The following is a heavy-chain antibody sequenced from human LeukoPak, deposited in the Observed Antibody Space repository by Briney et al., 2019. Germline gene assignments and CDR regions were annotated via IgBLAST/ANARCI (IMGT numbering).Heavy chain of an antibody. J-gene: IGHJ6*02. V-gene: IGHV5-51*01. CDR2: IYPGDSDN. D-gene: IGHD2-15*01. CDR1: GYSLTSYW. CDR3: ARLGGGCSGGSCYSGYCYYGMDV. Sequence: GESLKIFFKGSGYSLTSYWIGLGPQMPGKGLEGMGIIYPGDSDNRFSPSFQGQVTSSADESISTDYLQWSRLKAADTAMYYCARLGGGCSGGSCYSGYCYYGMDVWGQGTTVTVSS.